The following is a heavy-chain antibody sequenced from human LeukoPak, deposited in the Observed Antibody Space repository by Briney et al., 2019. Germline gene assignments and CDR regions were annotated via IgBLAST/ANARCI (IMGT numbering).Heavy chain of an antibody. J-gene: IGHJ4*02. V-gene: IGHV3-7*01. Sequence: GRSLRLSCAASGFTFSSYGMHWVRQAPGKGLEWVANIKQDGSEKYYVDSVKGRFTISRDNAKNSLYLQMNSLRAEDTAVYYCARVSAAAGRSLGYWGQGTLVTVSS. CDR2: IKQDGSEK. D-gene: IGHD6-13*01. CDR1: GFTFSSYG. CDR3: ARVSAAAGRSLGY.